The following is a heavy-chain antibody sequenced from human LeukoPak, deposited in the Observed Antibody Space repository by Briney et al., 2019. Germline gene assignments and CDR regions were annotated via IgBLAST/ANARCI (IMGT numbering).Heavy chain of an antibody. CDR3: AGFPPSGWAPCSAFDI. V-gene: IGHV3-48*01. CDR1: GFTFSSYS. D-gene: IGHD6-19*01. Sequence: PGGSLRLSCAASGFTFSSYSMNWVRQAPGKGLEWVSYISSSSSTIYYADSVKGRFTIPRDNAKNSLYLQMNSLRAEDTAVYYCAGFPPSGWAPCSAFDIWGQGTMVTVSS. CDR2: ISSSSSTI. J-gene: IGHJ3*02.